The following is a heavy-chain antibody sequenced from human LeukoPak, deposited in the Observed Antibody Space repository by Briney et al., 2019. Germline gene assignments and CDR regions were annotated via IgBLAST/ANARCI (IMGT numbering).Heavy chain of an antibody. CDR3: ATDRGWRTSGYYLYYFEY. D-gene: IGHD3-3*01. Sequence: PGGSLRLSCAASGFTFSNYMMHWVRQAPGKGLVWVSRIKSDGITITYADSVRGRFTISRDNTKNSLYLQMSSLRAEDTAVYYCATDRGWRTSGYYLYYFEYWGQGTLVTFSS. CDR1: GFTFSNYM. V-gene: IGHV3-74*01. CDR2: IKSDGITI. J-gene: IGHJ4*02.